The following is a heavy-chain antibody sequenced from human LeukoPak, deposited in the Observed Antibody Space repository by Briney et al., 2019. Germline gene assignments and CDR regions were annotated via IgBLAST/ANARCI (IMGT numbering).Heavy chain of an antibody. D-gene: IGHD3-22*01. J-gene: IGHJ4*02. CDR1: GSTFSSYG. V-gene: IGHV3-30*18. CDR2: ISYDGSNK. Sequence: GGSLRLSCAASGSTFSSYGMHWVRQAPGKGLEWVAVISYDGSNKYYADSVKGRFTISRDNSKNTLYLQMNSLRAEDTAVYYCAKDWEYDSSSFDYWGQGTLVTVSS. CDR3: AKDWEYDSSSFDY.